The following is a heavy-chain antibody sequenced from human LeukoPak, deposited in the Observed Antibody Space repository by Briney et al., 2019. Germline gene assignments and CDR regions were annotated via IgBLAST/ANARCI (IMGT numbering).Heavy chain of an antibody. V-gene: IGHV3-53*01. CDR1: GFTVITND. D-gene: IGHD3-16*01. CDR2: LYSDGNT. CDR3: ARGVESLAANTLAY. J-gene: IGHJ4*02. Sequence: PGGSLRLSCAASGFTVITNDMTWVRQAPGKGLEWVSVLYSDGNTKYADSVQGRFTISRDNSKHTLYLEMNSLSPDDTAVYYCARGVESLAANTLAYWGQGTLVTVSS.